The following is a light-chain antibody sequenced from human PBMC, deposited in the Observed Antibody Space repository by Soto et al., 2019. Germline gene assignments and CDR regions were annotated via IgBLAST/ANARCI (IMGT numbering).Light chain of an antibody. CDR2: DAS. J-gene: IGKJ1*01. CDR3: QQYNNWPRT. CDR1: QSVSSN. Sequence: EIVMTQSPATLSVSPGERVTLSCRASQSVSSNLAWYQQKPGQTPRLLIYDASTGATGIPARFSGSGSGTEFTLTISSLQSEDNAVYYCQQYNNWPRTFGQGTKVEIK. V-gene: IGKV3-15*01.